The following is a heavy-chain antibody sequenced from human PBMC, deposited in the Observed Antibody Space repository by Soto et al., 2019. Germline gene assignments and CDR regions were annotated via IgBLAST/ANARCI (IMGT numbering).Heavy chain of an antibody. CDR3: VRPYYSSSWFPFDR. CDR2: IDSGDGTT. D-gene: IGHD6-13*01. V-gene: IGHV3-11*01. Sequence: GGSPRLSCTGSGFDFGGYYMSWIRQAPGKGLEWVSYIDSGDGTTYYTDSVKGRFTISRDNAKKTVYLQMSSLRVEDTALYYCVRPYYSSSWFPFDRWGQGTLVTVSS. J-gene: IGHJ4*02. CDR1: GFDFGGYY.